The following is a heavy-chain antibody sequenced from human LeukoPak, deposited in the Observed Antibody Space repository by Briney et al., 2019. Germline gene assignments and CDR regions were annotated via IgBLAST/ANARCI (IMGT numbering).Heavy chain of an antibody. CDR2: ISYDGSNK. V-gene: IGHV3-30*18. Sequence: GRSLSLSCAASGFTCSGYGWHWVRQAPGKGLEGVVVISYDGSNKYYADSVKGRFTIARDNSKTTQYPQMNSLRAEDTAVYDCAKDHRIAAAGSPPRDTVDYWGQGTLVTVSS. CDR3: AKDHRIAAAGSPPRDTVDY. D-gene: IGHD6-13*01. J-gene: IGHJ4*02. CDR1: GFTCSGYG.